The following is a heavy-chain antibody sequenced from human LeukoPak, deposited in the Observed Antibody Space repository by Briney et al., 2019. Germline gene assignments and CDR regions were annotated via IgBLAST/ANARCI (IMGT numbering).Heavy chain of an antibody. CDR3: AKFGNTYPNLDY. Sequence: PGGSLRLSCAASGFTFSSYAMNWVRQAPGKGLEWVSAITGSGGRTYYADSVKGRFTISRDNSKNTLYLQMNSLRAEDTAIYYCAKFGNTYPNLDYWGQGTLVTVSS. CDR2: ITGSGGRT. D-gene: IGHD3-10*01. CDR1: GFTFSSYA. V-gene: IGHV3-23*01. J-gene: IGHJ4*02.